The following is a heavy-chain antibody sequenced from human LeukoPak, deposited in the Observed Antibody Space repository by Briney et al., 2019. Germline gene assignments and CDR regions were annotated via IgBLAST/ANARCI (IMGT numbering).Heavy chain of an antibody. V-gene: IGHV3-30*03. CDR3: ARRLNSYGSGSTGSYYYYGMDV. CDR2: ISWYGSNK. J-gene: IGHJ6*02. CDR1: GFTFSSYS. Sequence: GSLRLSCSASGFTFSSYSMNWVRQAPGKGLEWGAVISWYGSNKYYADSVEGRFTIFRDNPKNTLYLQMNSMRAEDTAVYYCARRLNSYGSGSTGSYYYYGMDVWGQGTTVTVSS. D-gene: IGHD3-10*01.